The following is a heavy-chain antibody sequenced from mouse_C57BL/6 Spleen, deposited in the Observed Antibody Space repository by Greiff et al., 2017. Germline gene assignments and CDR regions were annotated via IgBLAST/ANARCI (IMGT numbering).Heavy chain of an antibody. CDR1: GYAFSSSW. V-gene: IGHV1-82*01. CDR3: ASGGSHWYFDV. J-gene: IGHJ1*03. CDR2: IYPGDGDT. Sequence: QVQLQQSGPELVKPGASVKISCKASGYAFSSSWMNWVKQRPGQGLEWIGRIYPGDGDTNYNGKFKGKATLTADKSSSTAYLQLSSLTSEDSAVXFCASGGSHWYFDVWGTGTTVTVSS. D-gene: IGHD1-1*02.